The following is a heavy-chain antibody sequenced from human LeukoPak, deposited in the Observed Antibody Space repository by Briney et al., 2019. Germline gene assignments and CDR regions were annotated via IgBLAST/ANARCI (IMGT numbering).Heavy chain of an antibody. CDR2: ISGSGGST. CDR1: GFTFSSYA. V-gene: IGHV3-23*01. Sequence: GGSLRLSCAASGFTFSSYAMSWVRQAPGKGLEWVSAISGSGGSTYYADSVKGRFTISRDNFKNTLYLQMNSLRAEDTAVYYCAKGPSSGWYRYWGQGTLVTISS. D-gene: IGHD6-19*01. CDR3: AKGPSSGWYRY. J-gene: IGHJ4*02.